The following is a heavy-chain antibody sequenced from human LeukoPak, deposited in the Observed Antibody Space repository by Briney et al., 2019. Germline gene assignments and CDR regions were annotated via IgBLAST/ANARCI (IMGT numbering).Heavy chain of an antibody. J-gene: IGHJ3*02. CDR3: AKDTAGIQLWPDAFDI. CDR1: GFTFSNYA. Sequence: GGSLRLSCAASGFTFSNYAMSWVRQAPGKGLEWVSAISGSGGSTYYADSVKGRFTISRDNSKNTLYLQMNSLRAEDTAVYYCAKDTAGIQLWPDAFDIWGQGTMVTVSS. D-gene: IGHD5-18*01. CDR2: ISGSGGST. V-gene: IGHV3-23*01.